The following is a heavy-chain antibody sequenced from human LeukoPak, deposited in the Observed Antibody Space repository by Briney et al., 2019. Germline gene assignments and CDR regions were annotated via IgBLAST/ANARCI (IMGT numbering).Heavy chain of an antibody. D-gene: IGHD2-2*03. V-gene: IGHV1-69*06. CDR2: IIPIFGTA. CDR1: GGTFSSYA. CDR3: ARSGYCSSTSCYANGYYYYGMDV. Sequence: ASVTVSCKASGGTFSSYAISWVRQAPGQGVEGMGGIIPIFGTANYAQKFQGRVTITADKSTRPAYLELSSLRSEDTAVYYCARSGYCSSTSCYANGYYYYGMDVWGKGTTVTVSS. J-gene: IGHJ6*04.